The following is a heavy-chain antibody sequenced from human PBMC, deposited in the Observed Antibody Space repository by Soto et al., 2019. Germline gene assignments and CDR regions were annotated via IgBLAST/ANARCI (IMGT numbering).Heavy chain of an antibody. Sequence: QVQLVQSGAEVKKPGSSVKVSCKASGGTFSSYTLSWVRQAPGQGLEWMGRIIPILGIANYAQKFQGRVTITADKSTSTAYTELSSLRSEDTAVYYCASLMSSGYYYGMDVWGQGTTVSVSS. D-gene: IGHD3-10*01. V-gene: IGHV1-69*02. CDR1: GGTFSSYT. CDR2: IIPILGIA. J-gene: IGHJ6*02. CDR3: ASLMSSGYYYGMDV.